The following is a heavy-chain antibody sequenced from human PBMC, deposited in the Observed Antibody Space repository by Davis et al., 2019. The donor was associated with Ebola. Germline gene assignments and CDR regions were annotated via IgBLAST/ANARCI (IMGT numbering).Heavy chain of an antibody. Sequence: MPSETLSLTCAVYGGSFSGYYWNWIRQPPGKGLEWIGEINPSGSTNYNPSLKSRVTISVDTSKNQFSLKLSSVTAADTAVYYCARGSPDYGDLDDAFDIWGQGTMVTVSS. J-gene: IGHJ3*02. D-gene: IGHD4-17*01. CDR1: GGSFSGYY. CDR2: INPSGST. V-gene: IGHV4-34*01. CDR3: ARGSPDYGDLDDAFDI.